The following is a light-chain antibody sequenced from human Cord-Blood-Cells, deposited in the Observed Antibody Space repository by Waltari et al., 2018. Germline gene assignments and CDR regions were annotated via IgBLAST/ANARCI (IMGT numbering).Light chain of an antibody. CDR2: DVS. CDR3: SSYTSSNTLV. J-gene: IGLJ3*02. CDR1: TSDVGGYNY. V-gene: IGLV2-14*03. Sequence: QSALTPPAPVSGSPGPSPHTSCTGRTSDVGGYNYVSWSQQHPGKSPKRIIYDVSNRPSGVSNRFSGSKSGNTASLTISGLQAEDEADYYCSSYTSSNTLVFGGGTKLTVL.